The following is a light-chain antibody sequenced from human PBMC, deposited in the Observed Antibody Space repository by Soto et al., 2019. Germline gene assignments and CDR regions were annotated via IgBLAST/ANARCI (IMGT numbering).Light chain of an antibody. Sequence: QSVLTQPPSVSGAPGQRVTISCTGSSSNIGAGYDVHWYQQLPGTAPKLLIYGNSNRPSGVPDRFSGSKSGTSASLAITGLQAEGGAGYYCQSYDSSLSVVFGGGTKLTVL. CDR1: SSNIGAGYD. V-gene: IGLV1-40*01. CDR2: GNS. J-gene: IGLJ2*01. CDR3: QSYDSSLSVV.